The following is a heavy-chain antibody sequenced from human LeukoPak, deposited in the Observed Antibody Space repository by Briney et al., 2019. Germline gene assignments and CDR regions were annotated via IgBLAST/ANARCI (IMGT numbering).Heavy chain of an antibody. V-gene: IGHV3-23*01. CDR2: ISASGDST. CDR1: RFAFNKFA. D-gene: IGHD6-19*01. CDR3: ARDALAGQWSPPGL. Sequence: GGSLRLSCAASRFAFNKFAMSWVRQAPGKGLEWVSAISASGDSTYYGDSVKGRFTISRDNSRNTLYLQLNSLRAEDTAVYYCARDALAGQWSPPGLWGQGTLVTVSS. J-gene: IGHJ4*02.